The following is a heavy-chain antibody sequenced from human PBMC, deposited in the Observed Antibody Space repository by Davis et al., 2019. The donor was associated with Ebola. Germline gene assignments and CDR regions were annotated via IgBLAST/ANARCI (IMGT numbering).Heavy chain of an antibody. V-gene: IGHV1-8*01. Sequence: AASVKVSCKASGYTFPNYDINWVRQATGQGLEYMGWMNPKSGNTGYAQNLQGRVTMTRNTSISTAYMELRSLRSDDTAVYYCASSLGSSSWYYFDYWGQGTLVTVSS. D-gene: IGHD6-13*01. CDR2: MNPKSGNT. J-gene: IGHJ4*02. CDR3: ASSLGSSSWYYFDY. CDR1: GYTFPNYD.